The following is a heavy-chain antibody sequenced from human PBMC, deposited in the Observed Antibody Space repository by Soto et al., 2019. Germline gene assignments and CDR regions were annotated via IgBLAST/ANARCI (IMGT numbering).Heavy chain of an antibody. CDR2: ISGSGGST. V-gene: IGHV3-23*01. CDR3: AYDLIPQQLDNSDH. Sequence: PGGSLRLSCAASGFTFSSYAMSWVHQAPGKGLEWVSAISGSGGSTYYADSVKGRFTISRDNSKNTLYLQMNSLRAENTAVYYCAYDLIPQQLDNSDHWGQGTPVPVSS. CDR1: GFTFSSYA. D-gene: IGHD6-13*01. J-gene: IGHJ4*02.